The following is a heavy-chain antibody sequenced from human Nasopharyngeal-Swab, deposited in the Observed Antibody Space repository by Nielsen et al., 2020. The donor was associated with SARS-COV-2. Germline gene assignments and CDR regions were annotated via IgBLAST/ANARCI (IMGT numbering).Heavy chain of an antibody. J-gene: IGHJ3*02. CDR2: IKQDGSEK. V-gene: IGHV3-7*01. CDR3: ARDCSGGSCYSVVDDAFDI. Sequence: WIRQPPGKGLEWVANIKQDGSEKYYVDSVKGRFTISRDNAKNSLYLQMNSLRAEDTAVYYCARDCSGGSCYSVVDDAFDIWGQGTMVTVSS. D-gene: IGHD2-15*01.